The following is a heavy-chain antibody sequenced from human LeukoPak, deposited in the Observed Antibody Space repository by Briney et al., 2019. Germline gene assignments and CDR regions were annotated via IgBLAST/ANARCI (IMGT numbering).Heavy chain of an antibody. CDR2: TYYRSKWYS. V-gene: IGHV6-1*01. CDR1: GDSVSSNSAA. D-gene: IGHD3-3*01. J-gene: IGHJ6*02. CDR3: ARGTPDFWSGYYHYYYYGMDV. Sequence: RSQTLSLTCVISGDSVSSNSAAWNWIRQSPSRGLEWLGRTYYRSKWYSYSAVSVKSRIIINPDTSKNQFSLKLSSVTAADTAVYYCARGTPDFWSGYYHYYYYGMDVWGQGTTVTVSS.